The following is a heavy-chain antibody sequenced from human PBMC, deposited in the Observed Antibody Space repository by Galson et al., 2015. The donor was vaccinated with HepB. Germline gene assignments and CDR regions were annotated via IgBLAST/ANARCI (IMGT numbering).Heavy chain of an antibody. V-gene: IGHV3-30*04. CDR2: ISYDGSNK. J-gene: IGHJ4*02. CDR3: ARDRWLQFEGGYDFDY. D-gene: IGHD5-24*01. CDR1: GFTFSSYA. Sequence: SLRLSCAASGFTFSSYAMHWVRQAPGKGLEWVAVISYDGSNKYYADSVKGRFTISRDNSKNTLYLQMNSLRAEDTAVYYCARDRWLQFEGGYDFDYWGQGTLVTVSS.